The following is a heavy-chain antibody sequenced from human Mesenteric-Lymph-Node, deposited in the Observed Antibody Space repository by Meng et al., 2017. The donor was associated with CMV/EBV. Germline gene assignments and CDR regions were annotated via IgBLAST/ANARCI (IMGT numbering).Heavy chain of an antibody. CDR1: GYSFTGYS. CDR3: GRGQQTFDS. J-gene: IGHJ5*01. V-gene: IGHV1-2*06. D-gene: IGHD1-1*01. Sequence: QVQLVQSGAEVKKPAASVKVYCKASGYSFTGYSIHWVRQAPGQGLEWMGRISPNTGDTIYEENFQGRVTRTRDTSINTAYMELSSLTSDDTAVYYCGRGQQTFDSWGQGTLVTVSS. CDR2: ISPNTGDT.